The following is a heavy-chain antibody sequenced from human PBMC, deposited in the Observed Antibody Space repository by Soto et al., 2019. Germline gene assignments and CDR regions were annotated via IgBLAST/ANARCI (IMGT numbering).Heavy chain of an antibody. V-gene: IGHV3-21*01. CDR3: ARDNYYDSSGLQRDFDY. J-gene: IGHJ4*02. CDR2: ISSSSSYI. CDR1: GFTFSSYS. D-gene: IGHD3-22*01. Sequence: EVQLVESGGGLVKPGGSLRLSCAASGFTFSSYSMNWVRQAPGKGLEWVSSISSSSSYIYYADSVKGRFTISRDNAKNSLYLQMNSLRAEDTAVYYCARDNYYDSSGLQRDFDYWGQGTLVTVSS.